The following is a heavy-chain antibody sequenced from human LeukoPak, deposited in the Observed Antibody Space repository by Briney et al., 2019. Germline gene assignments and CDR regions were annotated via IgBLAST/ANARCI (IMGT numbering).Heavy chain of an antibody. D-gene: IGHD6-13*01. CDR1: GGSISSYY. CDR3: ARASFSSWYYFDY. V-gene: IGHV4-59*01. CDR2: IYYSGST. Sequence: SETLSLTCTVSGGSISSYYWSWIRQPPGKGLEWIGYIYYSGSTNYNPSLKSRVTISVDTSKNQFSLKLSSVTAADTAVYYCARASFSSWYYFDYWGQGTLVTVSS. J-gene: IGHJ4*02.